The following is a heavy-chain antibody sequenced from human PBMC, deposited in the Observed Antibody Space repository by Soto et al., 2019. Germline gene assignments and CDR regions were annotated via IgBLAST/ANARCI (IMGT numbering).Heavy chain of an antibody. CDR2: INPSGGST. V-gene: IGHV1-46*01. J-gene: IGHJ5*01. CDR1: GYTFTSYY. Sequence: ASVKVSCKASGYTFTSYYMHWVRQAPGQGLEWMGIINPSGGSTSYAQKFQGRVTITADESTSTVYMELSSLRSEDTAVYYCAKRGDSGYDYEYNWFDSWGQGTLVTVSS. D-gene: IGHD5-12*01. CDR3: AKRGDSGYDYEYNWFDS.